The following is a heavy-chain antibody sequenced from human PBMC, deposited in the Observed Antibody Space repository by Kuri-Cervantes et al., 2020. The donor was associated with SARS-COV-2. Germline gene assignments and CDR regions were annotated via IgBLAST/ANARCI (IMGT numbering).Heavy chain of an antibody. CDR2: IWYDGSSR. CDR1: GFTFSSYG. V-gene: IGHV3-33*06. J-gene: IGHJ6*02. CDR3: AKADWANYYYYYGMDV. Sequence: GESLKISCAASGFTFSSYGMHWVRQAPGKGLEWVAVIWYDGSSRYYADSVKGRFTISRDNSKNTLYLQMNSLRAEDTAVYYCAKADWANYYYYYGMDVWGQGTTVTVSS. D-gene: IGHD3-9*01.